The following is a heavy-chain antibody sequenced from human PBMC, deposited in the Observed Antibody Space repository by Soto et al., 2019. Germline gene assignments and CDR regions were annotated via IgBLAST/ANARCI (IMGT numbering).Heavy chain of an antibody. CDR3: ATRGSSGWNRFDN. J-gene: IGHJ4*01. D-gene: IGHD6-19*01. CDR1: EYSFTSYW. CDR2: LYPGDSDN. Sequence: GESLKISGKGSEYSFTSYWLGCVRQMRGKGLEWSAILYPGDSDNTYSPSLQRQIAISAGKSISSAYLQWSSLTDSDTAMYCCATRGSSGWNRFDNWGQGTLVTVSS. V-gene: IGHV5-51*01.